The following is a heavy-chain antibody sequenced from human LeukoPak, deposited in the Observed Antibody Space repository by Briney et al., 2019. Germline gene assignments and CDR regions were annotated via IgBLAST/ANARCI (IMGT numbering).Heavy chain of an antibody. D-gene: IGHD4-17*01. Sequence: SVKVSCKASGGTFISYAISWVRQAPGQGLEWMGGIIPIFGTANYAQKFQGRVTITADESTSTAYMELSSLRSEDTAVYYCARDPWDDYGDYGPSGTFDYWGQGTLVTVSS. CDR2: IIPIFGTA. V-gene: IGHV1-69*13. CDR1: GGTFISYA. CDR3: ARDPWDDYGDYGPSGTFDY. J-gene: IGHJ4*02.